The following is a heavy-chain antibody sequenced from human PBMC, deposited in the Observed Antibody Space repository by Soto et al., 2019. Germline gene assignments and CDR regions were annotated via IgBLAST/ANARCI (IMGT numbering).Heavy chain of an antibody. CDR1: GLTFSSYS. CDR2: ISSSSSYI. J-gene: IGHJ6*02. V-gene: IGHV3-21*01. CDR3: ARDLNYYGMDV. Sequence: GGSLRLSTVASGLTFSSYSIYWVRQAPGKGLEWVSSISSSSSYIYYADSVKGRFTISRDDAKNSLYLQMNSLRAEDTAVYHCARDLNYYGMDVWGQGTTVTVSS.